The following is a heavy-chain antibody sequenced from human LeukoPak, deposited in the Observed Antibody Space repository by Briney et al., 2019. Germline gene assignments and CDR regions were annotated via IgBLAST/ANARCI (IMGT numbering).Heavy chain of an antibody. Sequence: GGSLRLSCAASGFTFGSYAMHWVRQAPGKGLEWVAVISYDGSNKYYADSVKGRFSLSRDNSKNTLSLQMNSLRAEDTAVYYCARDPDYYGSSGSFDYWGQGTLVTVSS. V-gene: IGHV3-30-3*01. CDR1: GFTFGSYA. CDR3: ARDPDYYGSSGSFDY. J-gene: IGHJ4*02. CDR2: ISYDGSNK. D-gene: IGHD3-22*01.